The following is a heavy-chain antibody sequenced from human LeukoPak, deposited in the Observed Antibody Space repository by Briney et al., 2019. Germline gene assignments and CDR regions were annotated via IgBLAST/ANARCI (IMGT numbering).Heavy chain of an antibody. CDR1: GFTFSSYA. CDR3: ARELDSMEYYDFWSGYYNGIAY. J-gene: IGHJ4*02. CDR2: ISYDGSNK. V-gene: IGHV3-30-3*01. D-gene: IGHD3-3*01. Sequence: AGGSLRLSCAASGFTFSSYAMPWVRQAPGKGLEWVAVISYDGSNKYYADSVKGRFTISRDNSKNTLYLQMNSLSAEDTAVYYCARELDSMEYYDFWSGYYNGIAYWGQGTLVTVSS.